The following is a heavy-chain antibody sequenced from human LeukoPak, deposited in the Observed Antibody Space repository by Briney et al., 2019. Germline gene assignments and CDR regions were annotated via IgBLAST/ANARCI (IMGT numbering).Heavy chain of an antibody. Sequence: GGSLRLSCSASGFALSKAWMSWVRQAPGKGLQWVGRIKTKTDGGTTEYAAPVKGRFTISRDDSEDTLYLQMNGLKTEDTAVYYCTTVDFGDLTPAASSDYWGQGTLVTVSS. CDR3: TTVDFGDLTPAASSDY. CDR2: IKTKTDGGTT. V-gene: IGHV3-15*01. J-gene: IGHJ4*02. CDR1: GFALSKAW. D-gene: IGHD4-17*01.